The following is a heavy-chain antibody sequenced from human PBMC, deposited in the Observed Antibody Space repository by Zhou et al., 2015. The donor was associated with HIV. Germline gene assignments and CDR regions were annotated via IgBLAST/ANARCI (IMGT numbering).Heavy chain of an antibody. CDR2: IIPIFGTA. CDR1: GGTFSSYA. D-gene: IGHD6-13*01. Sequence: LLQSGPEVRKPGSSVKVSCKASGGTFSSYAISWVRQAPGQGLEWMGGIIPIFGTANYAQKFQGRVTITADKSTSTAYMELSSLRSEDTAVYYCARDRHWDSSWYRWCNWFDPWGQGTLVTVSS. J-gene: IGHJ5*02. CDR3: ARDRHWDSSWYRWCNWFDP. V-gene: IGHV1-69*06.